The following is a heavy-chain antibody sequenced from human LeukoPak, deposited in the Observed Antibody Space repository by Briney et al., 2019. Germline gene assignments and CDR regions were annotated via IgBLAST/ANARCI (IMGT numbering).Heavy chain of an antibody. CDR1: GYIFTSYG. CDR2: ISAYNGNT. J-gene: IGHJ6*03. CDR3: ASSDLVGATTRSYYYYYMDV. V-gene: IGHV1-18*01. D-gene: IGHD1-26*01. Sequence: ASVKVSCKASGYIFTSYGISWVRQAPGQGLEWMGWISAYNGNTNYAQKLQGRVTMTTDTSTSTAYMELSRLRSDDTAVYYCASSDLVGATTRSYYYYYMDVWGKGTTVTISS.